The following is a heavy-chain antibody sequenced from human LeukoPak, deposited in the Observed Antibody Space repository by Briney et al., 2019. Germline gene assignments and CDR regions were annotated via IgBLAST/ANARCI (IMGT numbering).Heavy chain of an antibody. Sequence: GGSLRLSCAASGFTFSSYGMHWVRQAPGKGLEWVAFMRYDGSNKYYADSVKGRFTISRDNSKNTLYLQMNSLRAEDTAVYYCAKVEGSGSFDYYYMDVWGKGTTVTISS. D-gene: IGHD3-10*01. J-gene: IGHJ6*03. V-gene: IGHV3-30*02. CDR2: MRYDGSNK. CDR3: AKVEGSGSFDYYYMDV. CDR1: GFTFSSYG.